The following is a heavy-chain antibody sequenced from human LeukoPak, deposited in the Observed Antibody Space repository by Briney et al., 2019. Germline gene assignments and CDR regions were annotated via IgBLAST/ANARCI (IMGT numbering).Heavy chain of an antibody. CDR2: IYYSGST. J-gene: IGHJ4*02. Sequence: PSETLSLTCTVSGGSISSYYWSWIRQPPGKGLEWIGYIYYSGSTNYNPSLKSRVTISVDTSKNQFSLKLSSVTAADTAVYYCARGLTYGGNFDYWGQGTLVTVSS. V-gene: IGHV4-59*01. CDR1: GGSISSYY. CDR3: ARGLTYGGNFDY. D-gene: IGHD4-23*01.